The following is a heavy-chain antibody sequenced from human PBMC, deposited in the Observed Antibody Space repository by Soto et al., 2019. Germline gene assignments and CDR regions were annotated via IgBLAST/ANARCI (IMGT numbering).Heavy chain of an antibody. CDR3: ARDGATTVVTLASDY. V-gene: IGHV1-46*01. D-gene: IGHD4-17*01. J-gene: IGHJ4*02. CDR2: INPSGGST. Sequence: ASVKVSCKASGYTFTSYYMHWVRQVPGQGLEWMGIINPSGGSTSYAQKFQGRVTMTRDTSTSTVYMELSSLRSEDTAVYYCARDGATTVVTLASDYWGQGTLVTVSS. CDR1: GYTFTSYY.